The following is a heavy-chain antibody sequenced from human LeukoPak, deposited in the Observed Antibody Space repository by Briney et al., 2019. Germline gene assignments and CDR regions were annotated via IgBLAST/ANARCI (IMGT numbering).Heavy chain of an antibody. D-gene: IGHD3/OR15-3a*01. CDR3: AGDLGLTMDV. CDR2: IFSSGST. J-gene: IGHJ6*01. Sequence: PSESLSLTCSVSGGSINGYYWSWIQQPAGKGLEWIGRIFSSGSTNYNPSLRSRLTMSVDTSKNQFSVRLSSVTAADTAVYYCAGDLGLTMDVWGQGTAVTVSS. V-gene: IGHV4-4*07. CDR1: GGSINGYY.